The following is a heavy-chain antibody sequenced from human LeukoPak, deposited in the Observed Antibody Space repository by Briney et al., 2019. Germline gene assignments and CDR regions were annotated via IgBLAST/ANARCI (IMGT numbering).Heavy chain of an antibody. J-gene: IGHJ5*02. Sequence: ASVKVSCKASGYTFSSYDINWVRQATGQGLAWMGWMNPNRGNTGYAQKSQGRVTMSRNNSKNTPHMEQSSRRCEDTAVYYCARGLQLLGIWFDPWGEGTLVTVSS. CDR3: ARGLQLLGIWFDP. CDR2: MNPNRGNT. CDR1: GYTFSSYD. D-gene: IGHD2-2*01. V-gene: IGHV1-8*01.